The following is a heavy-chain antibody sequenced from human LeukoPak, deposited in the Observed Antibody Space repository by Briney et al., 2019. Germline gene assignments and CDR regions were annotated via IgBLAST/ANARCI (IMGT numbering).Heavy chain of an antibody. J-gene: IGHJ5*02. D-gene: IGHD6-13*01. CDR3: ARLRVPIAAAGREGFDP. CDR2: IYPGDSDT. CDR1: GYSFTSYW. Sequence: GESLKISCKGSGYSFTSYWIGWVRQMPGKGLEWMGIIYPGDSDTRYSPSFQGQVTISADKSISTAYLQWSSLKASDTAMYYCARLRVPIAAAGREGFDPWGQGTLVTVSS. V-gene: IGHV5-51*01.